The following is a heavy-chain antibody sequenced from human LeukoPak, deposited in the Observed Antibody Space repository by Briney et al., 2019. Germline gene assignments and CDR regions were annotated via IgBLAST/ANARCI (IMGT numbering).Heavy chain of an antibody. CDR3: ARDGGDSSGYYPFDY. Sequence: GASVTLSFKSSVYTFTSYGNSWVRQAPAQGLELMGLISAYNGNTNYAQKLQGRVTITTDTSKSTAYMELRSMRSDDTAVYCWARDGGDSSGYYPFDYWGQGTLVTVSS. CDR2: ISAYNGNT. D-gene: IGHD3-22*01. CDR1: VYTFTSYG. V-gene: IGHV1-18*01. J-gene: IGHJ4*02.